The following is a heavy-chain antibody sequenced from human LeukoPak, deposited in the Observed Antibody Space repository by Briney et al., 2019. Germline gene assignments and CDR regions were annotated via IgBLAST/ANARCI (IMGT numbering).Heavy chain of an antibody. CDR3: ARTGRNCGYGPFDY. Sequence: PSETLSLTCAVYGGSFSGYYWSWIRQPPGKGLEWIGEIFHRGSTNYNSSLKSRVTILVDKSKNQFSLTLNSVTAADTAVYYCARTGRNCGYGPFDYWGQGTLVTVSS. CDR2: IFHRGST. V-gene: IGHV4-34*12. D-gene: IGHD5-12*01. CDR1: GGSFSGYY. J-gene: IGHJ4*02.